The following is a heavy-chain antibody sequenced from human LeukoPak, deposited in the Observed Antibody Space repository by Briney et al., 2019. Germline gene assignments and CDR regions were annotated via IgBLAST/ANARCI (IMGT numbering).Heavy chain of an antibody. CDR2: INHSGST. CDR1: SGSFSGYS. V-gene: IGHV4-34*01. J-gene: IGHJ5*02. Sequence: PSETLSLTCTVYSGSFSGYSWSWIRQPPGKGLEWIGEINHSGSTNYSPSLKSRVTISVDTSSSQFSLILSSVTAADTAVYYCARVHAGYFEPWGEGTLVTVSS. D-gene: IGHD1-1*01. CDR3: ARVHAGYFEP.